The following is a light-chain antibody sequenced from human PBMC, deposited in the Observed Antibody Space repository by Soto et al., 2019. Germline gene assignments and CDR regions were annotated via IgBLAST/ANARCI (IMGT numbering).Light chain of an antibody. V-gene: IGLV2-14*01. J-gene: IGLJ2*01. CDR3: NSYRSSSTLVV. Sequence: QSALTQPASVSGSPGQSITISCTGTSSDVGAYNYVSWYQQHPGKAPKLMIYDVSNRPSGVSNRFSGSKSGNTASLTISGLQAEDEADYYCNSYRSSSTLVVFGGGTQLTVL. CDR1: SSDVGAYNY. CDR2: DVS.